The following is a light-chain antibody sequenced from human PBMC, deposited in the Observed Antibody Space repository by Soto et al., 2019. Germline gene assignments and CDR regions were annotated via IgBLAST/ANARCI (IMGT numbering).Light chain of an antibody. CDR1: SSDVGGYNY. J-gene: IGLJ1*01. Sequence: SVLTQPAPLSGSPGQALPISCTGTSSDVGGYNYVAWYQQHPGKAPKLIIYDVINRPSGVSNRFSGSKSGNTASLTISGLQAEDEADYYCSSYTSSHTYVFGSGTKVTVL. CDR3: SSYTSSHTYV. V-gene: IGLV2-14*01. CDR2: DVI.